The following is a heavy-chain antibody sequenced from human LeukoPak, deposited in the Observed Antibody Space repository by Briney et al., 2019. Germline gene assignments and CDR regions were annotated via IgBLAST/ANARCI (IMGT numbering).Heavy chain of an antibody. J-gene: IGHJ6*02. CDR2: IIPIFGTA. Sequence: SVKVSCKASGGTFSSYAIIWVRQAPGQGLEWMGGIIPIFGTANYAQKFQGRVTITADESTSTAYLGPSSLRSEDTAVYYCAWTDYAYPYYYGMDVWGQGTTVTVSS. V-gene: IGHV1-69*13. D-gene: IGHD3/OR15-3a*01. CDR3: AWTDYAYPYYYGMDV. CDR1: GGTFSSYA.